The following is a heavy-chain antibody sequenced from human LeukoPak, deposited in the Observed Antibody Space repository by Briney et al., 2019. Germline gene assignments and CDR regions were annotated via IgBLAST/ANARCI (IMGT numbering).Heavy chain of an antibody. D-gene: IGHD2-15*01. CDR3: ARDVVARPPPSFDY. CDR1: GFTFSSYS. J-gene: IGHJ4*02. Sequence: GGSLRLSCAASGFTFSSYSMNWVRQAPGKGLEWVSSISSSSSYIYYADSVKGRFTISRDNAKNSLYLQMNSLRAEDTAVSYCARDVVARPPPSFDYWGQGTLVTVSS. V-gene: IGHV3-21*01. CDR2: ISSSSSYI.